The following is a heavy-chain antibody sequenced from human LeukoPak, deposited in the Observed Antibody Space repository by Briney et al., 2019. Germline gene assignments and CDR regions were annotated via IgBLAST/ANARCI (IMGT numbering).Heavy chain of an antibody. CDR3: ATPQAYDILTGYYPGY. V-gene: IGHV4-39*01. Sequence: SETLSLTCTVSGGSISSSSHYWGWIRQPPGKGLEWIGSIYFSGSTYYNPSLKSRVTISVDTSKNQFSLKLSSVTAADTAVYYCATPQAYDILTGYYPGYWGQGTLVTVSS. J-gene: IGHJ4*02. CDR1: GGSISSSSHY. D-gene: IGHD3-9*01. CDR2: IYFSGST.